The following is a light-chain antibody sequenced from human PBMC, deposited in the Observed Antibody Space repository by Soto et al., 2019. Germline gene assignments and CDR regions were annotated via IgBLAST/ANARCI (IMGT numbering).Light chain of an antibody. CDR1: QSTSSW. CDR3: QQYNSYSWT. Sequence: IQRTQSPSTLSASVGDRVTITCRASQSTSSWLAWYQQKPGKAPKLLIYDASSLESGVPSRFSGSGSGTEFTLTISSLQPDDFATYYCQQYNSYSWTFGQGTKVEIK. J-gene: IGKJ1*01. CDR2: DAS. V-gene: IGKV1-5*01.